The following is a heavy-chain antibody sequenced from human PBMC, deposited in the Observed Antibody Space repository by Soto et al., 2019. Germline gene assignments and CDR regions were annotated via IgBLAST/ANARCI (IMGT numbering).Heavy chain of an antibody. J-gene: IGHJ6*02. D-gene: IGHD3-22*01. Sequence: SETLSLTCAVYGGSFSGYYWSWIRQPPGKGLEWIGEINHSGSTNYNPSLKSRVTISVDTSKNQFSLKLSSVTAADTSVYYCARGSYYYDSSAYKRINSGMDVWGQGTTVTVSS. CDR1: GGSFSGYY. CDR2: INHSGST. V-gene: IGHV4-34*01. CDR3: ARGSYYYDSSAYKRINSGMDV.